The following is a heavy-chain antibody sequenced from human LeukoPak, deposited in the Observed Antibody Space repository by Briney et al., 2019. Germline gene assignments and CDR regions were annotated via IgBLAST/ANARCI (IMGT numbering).Heavy chain of an antibody. CDR3: ARAPYYYGSGSYPEDY. CDR1: GYTFTRYY. V-gene: IGHV1-46*01. Sequence: ASVKVSCKAAGYTFTRYYMHWVRQAPGQGLEWMGIINPSGGSTSYAQKFQGRVTMTRDMSTSTVYMELSSLRSEDTAVYYCARAPYYYGSGSYPEDYWGQGTLVTVSS. CDR2: INPSGGST. D-gene: IGHD3-10*01. J-gene: IGHJ4*02.